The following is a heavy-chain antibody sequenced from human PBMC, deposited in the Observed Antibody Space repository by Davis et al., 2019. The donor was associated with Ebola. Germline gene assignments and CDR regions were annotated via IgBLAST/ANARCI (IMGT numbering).Heavy chain of an antibody. CDR2: ISSSSSTI. CDR1: GFTFSSYS. J-gene: IGHJ4*02. V-gene: IGHV3-48*01. D-gene: IGHD6-6*01. Sequence: GESLKISCAASGFTFSSYSMNWVRQAPGKGLEWVSYISSSSSTIYYADSVKGRFTISRDNAKNSLYLQMNSLRAEDTAVYYCARDDRAIAARPLDWGQGTLVTVSS. CDR3: ARDDRAIAARPLD.